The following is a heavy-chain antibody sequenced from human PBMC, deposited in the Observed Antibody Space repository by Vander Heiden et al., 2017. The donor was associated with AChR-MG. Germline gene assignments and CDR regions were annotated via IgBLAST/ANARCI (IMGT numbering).Heavy chain of an antibody. CDR3: VKGQDLDWLFFGDY. V-gene: IGHV3-23*01. J-gene: IGHJ4*02. D-gene: IGHD3-9*01. CDR1: GFPFHTSA. Sequence: EVQLLESGGGLVRPGGSLRLSCSASGFPFHTSAIRWVRPAPGKGMEWVSAISGGGGSKYYAYSVKGRFTISRENSENTLYLQMSSVRHEDTAVYYCVKGQDLDWLFFGDYWGRGTLVTVSS. CDR2: ISGGGGSK.